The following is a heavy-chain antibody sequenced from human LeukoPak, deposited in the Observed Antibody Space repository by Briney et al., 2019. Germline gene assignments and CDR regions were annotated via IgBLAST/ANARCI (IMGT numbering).Heavy chain of an antibody. V-gene: IGHV1-8*01. D-gene: IGHD5-18*01. CDR2: MNPNSGNT. CDR3: ARGNFGYNYGNYYYYMDV. Sequence: ASVKVSCKASGYTFTSCDTNWVRQATGQGLEWMGWMNPNSGNTGYAQKFQGRVTMTRNTSISTAYMELSSLRSEDTAVYYCARGNFGYNYGNYYYYMDVWGKGTTVTVSS. CDR1: GYTFTSCD. J-gene: IGHJ6*03.